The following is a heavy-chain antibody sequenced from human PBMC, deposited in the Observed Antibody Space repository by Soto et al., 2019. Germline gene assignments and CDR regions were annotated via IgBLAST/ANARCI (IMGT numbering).Heavy chain of an antibody. Sequence: QVQLVQSGAEVKKPGSSVKVSCKASGGTFSSYAISWVRQAPGQGLEWMGGIIPIFGTADYAQKFQGRITITADESTSTAYMELSRLSSEDTDVSYCASPPNESSGYYYGMDVWGQGTTVTVSS. CDR3: ASPPNESSGYYYGMDV. V-gene: IGHV1-69*12. CDR1: GGTFSSYA. D-gene: IGHD6-19*01. CDR2: IIPIFGTA. J-gene: IGHJ6*02.